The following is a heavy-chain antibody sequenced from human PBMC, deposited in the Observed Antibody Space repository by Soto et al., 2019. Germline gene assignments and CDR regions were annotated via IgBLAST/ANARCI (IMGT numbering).Heavy chain of an antibody. V-gene: IGHV4-39*07. CDR3: ARGPAGGWRRLY. CDR2: IYHSGST. J-gene: IGHJ4*02. CDR1: GGSISSSSYY. Sequence: KTSETLSLTCTVSGGSISSSSYYWGWIRQPPGKGLEWIGRIYHSGSTYYNPSLKSRVTISVDTSKNQFSLKLSSVTAADTAVYYCARGPAGGWRRLYWGQGTLVTVSS. D-gene: IGHD6-19*01.